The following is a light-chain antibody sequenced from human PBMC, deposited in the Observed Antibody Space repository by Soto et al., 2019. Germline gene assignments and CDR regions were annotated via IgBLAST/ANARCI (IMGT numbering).Light chain of an antibody. V-gene: IGKV3-20*01. J-gene: IGKJ1*01. CDR2: GAS. CDR3: QQYGSSSWT. CDR1: QSINSSY. Sequence: EIVLTQSPGTLSLSPGERATLSCRASQSINSSYLAWYQQKPGQAPRLFIYGASSRATGLPDRFSGSGSGTDFTLTISRLEPEDFAVYYCQQYGSSSWTFGQGTKGEIK.